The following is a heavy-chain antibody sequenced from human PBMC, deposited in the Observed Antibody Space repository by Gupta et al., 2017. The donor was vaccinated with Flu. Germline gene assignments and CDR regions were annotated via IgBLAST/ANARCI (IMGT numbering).Heavy chain of an antibody. CDR3: GREGQQLVKYYFDY. J-gene: IGHJ4*02. D-gene: IGHD6-13*01. CDR1: GFTFSSYG. V-gene: IGHV3-30*03. Sequence: QVQLVESGGGVVEPGRSLRLSCAAAGFTFSSYGMHWVRQAPGKGLEWVAVISYDGSNKYYADSVKGRFTISRDKSKNTLYLQMNSLRAEDTAVYYCGREGQQLVKYYFDYWGQGTLVTVSS. CDR2: ISYDGSNK.